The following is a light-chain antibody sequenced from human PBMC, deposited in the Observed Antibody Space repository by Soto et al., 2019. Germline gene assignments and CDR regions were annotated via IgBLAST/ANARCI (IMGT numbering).Light chain of an antibody. Sequence: QSVLTQSPPVSGAPGQRVTISWTGSSSNIGAGYDVHWYQQFPGTAPKLLIYANTNRPSGVPDRFSGSKSGTSASLAITGLQPEDEADYYCQSYDSSLKNSVFGGGTKLTVL. J-gene: IGLJ3*02. CDR3: QSYDSSLKNSV. CDR2: ANT. V-gene: IGLV1-40*01. CDR1: SSNIGAGYD.